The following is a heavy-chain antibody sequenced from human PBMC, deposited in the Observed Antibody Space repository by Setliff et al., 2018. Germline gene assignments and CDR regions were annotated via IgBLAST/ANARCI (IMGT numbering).Heavy chain of an antibody. J-gene: IGHJ4*02. D-gene: IGHD3-10*01. CDR3: ALGYYSQYRSYFGD. Sequence: GASVKVSCKASGYTFNTYDINWVRQATGQGLEWMGWMNPDSGHAGFSQKFKGRVSMTRDTSINTAYMELSDLRGEDTALYYFALGYYSQYRSYFGDWGPGTQVTVSS. CDR2: MNPDSGHA. V-gene: IGHV1-8*02. CDR1: GYTFNTYD.